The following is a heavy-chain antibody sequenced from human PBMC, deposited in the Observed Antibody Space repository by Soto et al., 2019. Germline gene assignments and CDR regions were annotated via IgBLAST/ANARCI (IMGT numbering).Heavy chain of an antibody. CDR3: ARDSYCSGGSCYSHYYYGMDV. J-gene: IGHJ6*02. V-gene: IGHV3-48*03. D-gene: IGHD2-15*01. CDR1: GFTFSSYE. CDR2: ISSSGSTI. Sequence: GGSLRLSCAASGFTFSSYEMNWVRQAPGKGLEWVSYISSSGSTIYYADSVKGRFTISRDNAKNSLYLQMNSLRAEDTAVYYCARDSYCSGGSCYSHYYYGMDVWGQGTTVTVSS.